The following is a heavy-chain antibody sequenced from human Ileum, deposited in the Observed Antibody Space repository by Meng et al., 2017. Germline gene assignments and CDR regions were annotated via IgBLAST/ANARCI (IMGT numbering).Heavy chain of an antibody. CDR2: IYDSGST. D-gene: IGHD1-1*01. Sequence: QVQLQESGPGMVKTSHTPSLTRTVSGGSISSGGYYWSWIRQHPGKGLEWIGYIYDSGSTYYNPSLKSRIAISGDTSKNQFSLNLSSVTAADTAVYYCARGGTAYFDYWGQGTLVTVSS. CDR1: GGSISSGGYY. V-gene: IGHV4-31*03. J-gene: IGHJ4*02. CDR3: ARGGTAYFDY.